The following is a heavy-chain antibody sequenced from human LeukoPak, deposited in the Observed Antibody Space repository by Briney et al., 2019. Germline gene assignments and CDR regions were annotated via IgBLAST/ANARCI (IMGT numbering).Heavy chain of an antibody. J-gene: IGHJ4*02. CDR1: GDSVSSDTAA. CDR2: TYYRSQLGH. D-gene: IGHD6-13*01. V-gene: IGHV6-1*01. CDR3: TRQPDQQPASFDS. Sequence: SQTLSLTCAISGDSVSSDTAAWDWIRQSPSRGLEWLGSTYYRSQLGHDFGFFVKNLIRVDADTSRNQFSLHLNSVTPEDTAIYYCTRQPDQQPASFDSWGQGTLVTVSS.